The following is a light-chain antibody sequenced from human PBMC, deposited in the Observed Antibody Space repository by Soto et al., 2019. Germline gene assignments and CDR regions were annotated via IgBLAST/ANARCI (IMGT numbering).Light chain of an antibody. CDR3: AAWDDSLNGYV. V-gene: IGLV1-44*01. Sequence: VLTQPPSASGTPGQRVTISCSGSSSNIGSNIVNWYQQFPGTAPKLLIFSNSQRPSGVPDRFSGSKSGTSASLAIRGLQSEDEADYYCAAWDDSLNGYVFGTGTKVTVL. CDR1: SSNIGSNI. J-gene: IGLJ1*01. CDR2: SNS.